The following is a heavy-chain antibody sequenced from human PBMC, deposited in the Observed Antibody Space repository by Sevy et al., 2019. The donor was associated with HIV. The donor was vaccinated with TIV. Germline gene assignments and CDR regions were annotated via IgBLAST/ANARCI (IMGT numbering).Heavy chain of an antibody. D-gene: IGHD3-16*01. CDR1: GGSISIGDYY. CDR3: ARGQGDADRSTPPFDY. J-gene: IGHJ4*02. Sequence: SETLSLTCTVSGGSISIGDYYWSWIRQPPGKGLEWIGYVYHSGATHYNPSLRSPVTMSIDTSKNQFSLKLSSVTAADTAVYYCARGQGDADRSTPPFDYWGLGTLVTVSS. V-gene: IGHV4-30-4*01. CDR2: VYHSGAT.